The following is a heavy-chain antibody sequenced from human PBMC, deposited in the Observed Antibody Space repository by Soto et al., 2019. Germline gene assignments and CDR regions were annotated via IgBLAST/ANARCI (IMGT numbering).Heavy chain of an antibody. J-gene: IGHJ4*02. V-gene: IGHV4-34*01. CDR3: ARQRNYYGSGQYFNA. D-gene: IGHD3-10*01. CDR1: GGSFSGYY. CDR2: INHSGSS. Sequence: SETLSLTCAVYGGSFSGYYWSWIRQPPGKGLEWIGEINHSGSSNYNPSLKSRDTLSVDTSKNHFSLKLISVTDADTAVYYCARQRNYYGSGQYFNAWGQGTLVTVSS.